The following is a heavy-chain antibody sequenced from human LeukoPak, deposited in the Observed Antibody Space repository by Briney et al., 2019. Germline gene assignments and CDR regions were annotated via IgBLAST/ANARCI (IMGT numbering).Heavy chain of an antibody. V-gene: IGHV4-59*01. CDR2: IYHTGNT. J-gene: IGHJ4*02. CDR3: ARGNYGSGSYYVVDFNY. D-gene: IGHD3-10*01. CDR1: GGSISSYY. Sequence: SETLSLTCTVSGGSISSYYWSWIRQPPGKALEWIGYIYHTGNTNYNPSLKSRLTMSIDTSKNQFSLNLNSVTAADTAVYYCARGNYGSGSYYVVDFNYWGQGTLVTVSS.